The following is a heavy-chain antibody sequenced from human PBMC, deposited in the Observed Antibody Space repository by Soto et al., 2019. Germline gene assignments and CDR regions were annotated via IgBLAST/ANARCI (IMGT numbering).Heavy chain of an antibody. CDR1: GYTFTSYA. CDR3: ARDRTMYQLLVSHYYGMDV. J-gene: IGHJ6*02. D-gene: IGHD2-2*01. CDR2: INAGNGNT. V-gene: IGHV1-3*01. Sequence: QVQLVQSGSELKKPGASVKVSCKASGYTFTSYAMHWVRQAPGQRLEWMGWINAGNGNTKYSQKFQGRVTITRDTSASTAYMELSSLRSEDTAVYYCARDRTMYQLLVSHYYGMDVWGQGTTVTVSS.